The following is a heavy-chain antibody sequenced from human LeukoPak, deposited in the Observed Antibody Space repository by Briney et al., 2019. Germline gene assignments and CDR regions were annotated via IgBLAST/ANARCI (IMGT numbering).Heavy chain of an antibody. CDR3: ARDLGSDYFDY. D-gene: IGHD7-27*01. V-gene: IGHV3-33*01. CDR2: IWFDGSNK. CDR1: GFVFSSYG. J-gene: IGHJ4*02. Sequence: GRSLRLSCAASGFVFSSYGIHWVRQAPGRGLEWVAVIWFDGSNKYYTDSVKDRFTISRDNSKNTVYLQMNSLRADDTAVYYCARDLGSDYFDYWGQGTLVTVSS.